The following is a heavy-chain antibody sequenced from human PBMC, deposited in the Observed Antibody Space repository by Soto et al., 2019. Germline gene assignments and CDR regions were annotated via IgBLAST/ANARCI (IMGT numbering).Heavy chain of an antibody. Sequence: GGSLRLSCAASGFTFSSYAMSWVRQAPGKGLEWVSAISGSGGSTYYADSVKGRFTISRDNSKNTLYLQMNSLRAEDTAVYYCAKTEPDIVLMVYATRNGYYFDYWGQGTLVTVSS. V-gene: IGHV3-23*01. J-gene: IGHJ4*02. D-gene: IGHD2-8*01. CDR2: ISGSGGST. CDR1: GFTFSSYA. CDR3: AKTEPDIVLMVYATRNGYYFDY.